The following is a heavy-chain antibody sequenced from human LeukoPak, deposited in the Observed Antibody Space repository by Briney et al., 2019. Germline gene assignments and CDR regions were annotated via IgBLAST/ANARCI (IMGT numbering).Heavy chain of an antibody. CDR3: ARERGDYRAFDV. CDR1: GFTFSTYE. V-gene: IGHV3-48*03. CDR2: ISSAGTTT. Sequence: GGSLRLSCTASGFTFSTYEMTWVRQAPGRGLEWLSYISSAGTTTFHVDSVKGRFTVSRDNAKNSLYLQMNSLRAEDTAVYYCARERGDYRAFDVWGQGTMVTLSS. J-gene: IGHJ3*01. D-gene: IGHD4-17*01.